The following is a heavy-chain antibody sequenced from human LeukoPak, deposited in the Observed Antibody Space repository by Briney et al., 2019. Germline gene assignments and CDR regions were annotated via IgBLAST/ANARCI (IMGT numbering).Heavy chain of an antibody. D-gene: IGHD3-16*02. CDR2: ISSSSSTI. CDR1: GFTFSSYS. V-gene: IGHV3-48*01. CDR3: AREARLRLGELSQGLDY. Sequence: GGSLRLSCAASGFTFSSYSMNWVRQAPGKGLEWVSYISSSSSTIYYADSVKGRFTISRDNAKNSLFLQMNSLRAEDTAVYYCAREARLRLGELSQGLDYWGQGTLVTVSS. J-gene: IGHJ4*02.